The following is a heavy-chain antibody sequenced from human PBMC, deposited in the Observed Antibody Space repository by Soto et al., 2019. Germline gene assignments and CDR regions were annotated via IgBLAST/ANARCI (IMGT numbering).Heavy chain of an antibody. Sequence: ASVKVSCKASGYTFTGYYMHWVRQASGQGLEWMGWINPNSGGTNYAQKFQGRVTMTRDTSISTAYMELSRLRSDDTAVYYCARVIPGVEAWFDPWGQGTLVTVSS. D-gene: IGHD2-2*01. CDR2: INPNSGGT. V-gene: IGHV1-2*02. J-gene: IGHJ5*02. CDR3: ARVIPGVEAWFDP. CDR1: GYTFTGYY.